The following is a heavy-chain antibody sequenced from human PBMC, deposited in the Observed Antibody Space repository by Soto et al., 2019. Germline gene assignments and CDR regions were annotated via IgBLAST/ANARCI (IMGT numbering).Heavy chain of an antibody. V-gene: IGHV3-13*01. J-gene: IGHJ3*01. Sequence: GPLRLSXXXSGFTLTTYDMHWVRQGGXGWLXWVAVFAHSGDTNYLESVKGRFTISGDESQNAVYLQMDSLRAGDTAIYYCARSTSRGNTDVFDVWGQGTVVTVSS. CDR3: ARSTSRGNTDVFDV. CDR2: FAHSGDT. D-gene: IGHD3-16*01. CDR1: GFTLTTYD.